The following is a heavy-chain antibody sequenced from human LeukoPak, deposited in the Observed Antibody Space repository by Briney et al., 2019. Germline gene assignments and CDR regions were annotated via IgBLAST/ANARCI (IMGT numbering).Heavy chain of an antibody. CDR3: ARSHAGYCSSTSCLYPSPWYYYYMDV. V-gene: IGHV1-8*03. CDR1: GYTFTSYD. CDR2: MNPNSGNT. Sequence: GASVKVSCKASGYTFTSYDINWVRQATGQGLEWMGWMNPNSGNTGYAQKFQGRVTITRNTSISTAYMELSSLRSEDTAVYYCARSHAGYCSSTSCLYPSPWYYYYMDVWGKGTTVTVSS. D-gene: IGHD2-2*01. J-gene: IGHJ6*03.